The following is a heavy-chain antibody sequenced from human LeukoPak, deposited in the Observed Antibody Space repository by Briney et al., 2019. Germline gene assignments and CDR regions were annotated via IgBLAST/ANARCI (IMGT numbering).Heavy chain of an antibody. CDR3: AKERSSWAFDI. J-gene: IGHJ3*02. Sequence: SETLSLTCTVSGGSISSGSYYWSWIRQPAGKGLEWIGRIYTSGITNYNPSLKSRVTISVDTSKNQFSLKLSSVTAADTAVYYCAKERSSWAFDIWGQGTMLTVSS. CDR2: IYTSGIT. D-gene: IGHD6-6*01. V-gene: IGHV4-61*02. CDR1: GGSISSGSYY.